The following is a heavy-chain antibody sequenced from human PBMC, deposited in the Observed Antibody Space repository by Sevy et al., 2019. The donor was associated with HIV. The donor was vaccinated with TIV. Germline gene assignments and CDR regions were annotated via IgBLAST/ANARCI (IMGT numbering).Heavy chain of an antibody. Sequence: SETLSLTCTVSGGSISSGGYYWSWIRQHPGKGLEWIGYIYYSGSTYYNPSLKSRVTISVDTSKNQFSLKLSSVTAADTAVYYCATIGYCSGGSCYGWFVPWGQGTLVTVSS. CDR1: GGSISSGGYY. J-gene: IGHJ5*02. CDR2: IYYSGST. D-gene: IGHD2-15*01. V-gene: IGHV4-31*03. CDR3: ATIGYCSGGSCYGWFVP.